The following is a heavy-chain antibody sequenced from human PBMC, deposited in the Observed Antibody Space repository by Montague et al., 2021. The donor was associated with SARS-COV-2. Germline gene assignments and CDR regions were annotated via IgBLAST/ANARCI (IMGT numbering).Heavy chain of an antibody. J-gene: IGHJ3*02. Sequence: SESLSLTYTVSGGSISSNNYYWDWIRQPPGKGLEWIGSIYDSGSTYYNPSLKSRVTISVDTSKSHFSLKLNSVTAADTAVYYCARRGRKLLPVATTIGGFDIWGQGTMVTVSS. CDR2: IYDSGST. CDR1: GGSISSNNYY. CDR3: ARRGRKLLPVATTIGGFDI. D-gene: IGHD5-12*01. V-gene: IGHV4-39*02.